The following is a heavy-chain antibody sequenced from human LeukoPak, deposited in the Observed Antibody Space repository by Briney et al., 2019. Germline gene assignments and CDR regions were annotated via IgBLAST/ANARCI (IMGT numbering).Heavy chain of an antibody. CDR1: GGSFSGYY. CDR2: INHSGNT. V-gene: IGHV4-34*01. J-gene: IGHJ3*02. CDR3: AKPGVTATMNAFDI. D-gene: IGHD3-22*01. Sequence: SETLSLTCAVYGGSFSGYYWSWIRQPPGKGLEWIGEINHSGNTNYNPSLKSRVTISVDTSKNQFSLKLSSVTAADTAVYYCAKPGVTATMNAFDIWGQGTMVTVSS.